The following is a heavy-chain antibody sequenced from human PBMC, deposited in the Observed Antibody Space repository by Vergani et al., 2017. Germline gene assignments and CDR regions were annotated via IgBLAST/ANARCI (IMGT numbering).Heavy chain of an antibody. Sequence: EVQLVESGGGLVQPGGSLRLSCAASGFTSISYSMNWVRQAPGKGLEWVSYISRISSTIYYADPVKGRFTISRDNAKNSLYLKMNSLGAEDTAVYYCARIYGDYDGNWFDPWGQGTLVTVSS. V-gene: IGHV3-48*04. CDR1: GFTSISYS. CDR3: ARIYGDYDGNWFDP. D-gene: IGHD4-17*01. CDR2: ISRISSTI. J-gene: IGHJ5*02.